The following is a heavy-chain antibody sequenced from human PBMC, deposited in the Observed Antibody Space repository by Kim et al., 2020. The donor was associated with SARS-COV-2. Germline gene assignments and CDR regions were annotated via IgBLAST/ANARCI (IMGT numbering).Heavy chain of an antibody. J-gene: IGHJ4*02. CDR3: AASGSYGDY. Sequence: GGSLRLSCAASGFTFSSYWMSWVRQAPGKGLEGGANIKQEGSEKYFVDSVKGRFTISRDNAKNSLYLQMNSLRAEDTAVYYCAASGSYGDYWGQGTLVTVSS. D-gene: IGHD1-26*01. CDR1: GFTFSSYW. V-gene: IGHV3-7*03. CDR2: IKQEGSEK.